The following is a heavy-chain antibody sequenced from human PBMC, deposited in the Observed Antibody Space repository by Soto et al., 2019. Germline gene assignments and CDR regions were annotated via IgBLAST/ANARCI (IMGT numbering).Heavy chain of an antibody. CDR3: ASPEGYGSGSYYRPHTLGV. J-gene: IGHJ6*04. CDR1: GFTFSDYY. V-gene: IGHV3-11*01. Sequence: QVQLVESGGGLVKPGGSLRLSCAASGFTFSDYYMSWIRQAPGKGLEWVSYISSSGSTIYYADSVKGRFTISRDNAKNSLYLQMNSLRDEDTAVYYCASPEGYGSGSYYRPHTLGVWGKGTTVTVSS. CDR2: ISSSGSTI. D-gene: IGHD3-10*01.